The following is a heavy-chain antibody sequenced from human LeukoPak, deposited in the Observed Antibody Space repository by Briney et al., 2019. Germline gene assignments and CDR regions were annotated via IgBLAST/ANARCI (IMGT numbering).Heavy chain of an antibody. CDR1: GDSISSGDHY. CDR3: ARMRGASTSGNNWFDP. Sequence: SETLSLTCTVSGDSISSGDHYWSWIRQPPGKGLEWIGYISYSGSTNYNPSLKCRVTISLDTSKNQFSLKLSSVTAADTAVYYCARMRGASTSGNNWFDPWGQGTLVTVSS. D-gene: IGHD2-2*01. J-gene: IGHJ5*02. CDR2: ISYSGST. V-gene: IGHV4-61*08.